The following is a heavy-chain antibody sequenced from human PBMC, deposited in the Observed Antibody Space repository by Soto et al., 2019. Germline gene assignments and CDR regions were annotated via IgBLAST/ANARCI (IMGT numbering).Heavy chain of an antibody. Sequence: QVQLQESGPGLVKPSETLSLTCTVSGGSVSSGSYYWSWIRQPPGKGLEWIGYIYYSGSTNYNPSLKSRVTISVDTSKNQFSLKLSSVTAADTAVYYCARAYPGYSYGFDYWGQGTLVTVSS. CDR3: ARAYPGYSYGFDY. CDR1: GGSVSSGSYY. CDR2: IYYSGST. V-gene: IGHV4-61*01. J-gene: IGHJ4*02. D-gene: IGHD5-18*01.